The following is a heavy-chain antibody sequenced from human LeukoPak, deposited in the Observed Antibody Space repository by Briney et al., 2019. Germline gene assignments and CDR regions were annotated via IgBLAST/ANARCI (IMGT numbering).Heavy chain of an antibody. V-gene: IGHV1-69*05. CDR1: GGTFSSYA. D-gene: IGHD3-9*01. CDR2: IIPIFGTA. J-gene: IGHJ5*02. Sequence: AVKVSCKASGGTFSSYAISWGRQAPGQGLEWMGGIIPIFGTANYAQKLQGRVTITTDESTSTAYMELSSLRSEDTAVYYCASSSLGYDILTGYYGGDWFDPWGQGTLVTVSS. CDR3: ASSSLGYDILTGYYGGDWFDP.